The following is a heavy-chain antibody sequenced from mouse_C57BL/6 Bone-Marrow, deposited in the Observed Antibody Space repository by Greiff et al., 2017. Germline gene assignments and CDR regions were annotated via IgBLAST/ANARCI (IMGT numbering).Heavy chain of an antibody. V-gene: IGHV1-52*01. D-gene: IGHD1-1*01. J-gene: IGHJ2*01. CDR2: IDPSDSET. CDR3: ASGDYLPH. Sequence: VQLQQPGAELVRPGSSVKLSCKASGYTFTSYWMHWVKQRPIQGLEWIGNIDPSDSETPYNQKFKDKATLTVDKSSSTAYMQLSSLTSEDSAVYYCASGDYLPHWGQGTTLTVSS. CDR1: GYTFTSYW.